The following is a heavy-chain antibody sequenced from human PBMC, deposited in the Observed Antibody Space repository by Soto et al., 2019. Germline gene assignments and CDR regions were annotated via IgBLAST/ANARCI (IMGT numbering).Heavy chain of an antibody. CDR3: AEDRAGGSSWPSPTLSY. V-gene: IGHV3-30*18. Sequence: GGSLRLSCAASGFSFNSYGMHWVRQAPGKGLEWVAFISYDGTKKFYGDSVKGRFTISRDNSRNTLYLQVNSLRAEDTAVYYCAEDRAGGSSWPSPTLSYWGRRTMVTVS. J-gene: IGHJ4*02. CDR2: ISYDGTKK. CDR1: GFSFNSYG. D-gene: IGHD6-13*01.